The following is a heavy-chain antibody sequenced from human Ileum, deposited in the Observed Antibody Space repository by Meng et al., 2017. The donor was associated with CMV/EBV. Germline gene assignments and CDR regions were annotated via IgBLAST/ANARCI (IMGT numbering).Heavy chain of an antibody. V-gene: IGHV3-23*01. J-gene: IGHJ4*02. D-gene: IGHD3/OR15-3a*01. CDR3: VNRAWMDF. CDR1: GFTFSTYS. Sequence: EVHRLRSGGALERPGGSLGTSCEDSGFTFSTYSMTWVRQAPGKGLEWVSGINESGDRTYHADSVKGRFTISRDNSKNTLYLQMNSLRVEDTAIYYCVNRAWMDFWGQGNLVTVSS. CDR2: INESGDRT.